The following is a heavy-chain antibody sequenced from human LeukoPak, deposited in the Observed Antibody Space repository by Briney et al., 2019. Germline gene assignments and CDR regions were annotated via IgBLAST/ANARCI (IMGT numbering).Heavy chain of an antibody. J-gene: IGHJ4*02. V-gene: IGHV3-30*02. CDR2: IRSDGSNK. CDR3: ARGLHLRYYDRSGYFDY. Sequence: GGSLRLSCGAPGFTFSSYGMHWVRQAPGKGLEWVAFIRSDGSNKYYPDSVKGRFTISRDNSKNTLYLQMNSLRAEDTAVYYCARGLHLRYYDRSGYFDYWGQGTLVTVSS. D-gene: IGHD3-22*01. CDR1: GFTFSSYG.